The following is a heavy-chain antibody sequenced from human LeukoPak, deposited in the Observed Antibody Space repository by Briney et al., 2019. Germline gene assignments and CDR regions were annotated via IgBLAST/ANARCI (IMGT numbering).Heavy chain of an antibody. D-gene: IGHD6-13*01. Sequence: AGTLSLTCAVYGGSFSGYYWSWIRQPPGKGLEWIGAINHGGSTNYNPSLKSGVSISVDTSQNQFSLKLSSVTAADTAVYSCARCSSSWYPGSPSFDYSGQGNLVTVSP. V-gene: IGHV4-34*01. J-gene: IGHJ4*02. CDR1: GGSFSGYY. CDR3: ARCSSSWYPGSPSFDY. CDR2: INHGGST.